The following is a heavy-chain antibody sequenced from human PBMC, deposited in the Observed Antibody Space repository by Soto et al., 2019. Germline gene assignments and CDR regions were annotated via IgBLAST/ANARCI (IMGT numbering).Heavy chain of an antibody. D-gene: IGHD4-17*01. J-gene: IGHJ3*02. CDR2: IYPGDSDT. CDR3: ARRVVDDYGVFARAFDI. V-gene: IGHV5-51*01. Sequence: GGALKISCKGFGYSFYSYWVGRVRQMPGKSLEWVGVIYPGDSDTRYSPSFQGQVTISADKSISTAYLQWSSLKASDTAMYYCARRVVDDYGVFARAFDIWGQGTMVPVSS. CDR1: GYSFYSYW.